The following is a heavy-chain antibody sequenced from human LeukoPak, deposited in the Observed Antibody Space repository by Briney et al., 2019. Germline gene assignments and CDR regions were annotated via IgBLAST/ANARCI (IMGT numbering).Heavy chain of an antibody. J-gene: IGHJ5*02. CDR1: GFTFNAYA. CDR3: AKDPSGGWFGEFSDHNWFDP. V-gene: IGHV3-23*01. D-gene: IGHD3-10*01. Sequence: GGSLRLSCVVSGFTFNAYAMSWVRQTPGKGLEWVSLISDSGDNTYYSDSVKGRFTISRDNSKNTLYLQMNSLRAEDTAVYYCAKDPSGGWFGEFSDHNWFDPWGQGTLVTVSS. CDR2: ISDSGDNT.